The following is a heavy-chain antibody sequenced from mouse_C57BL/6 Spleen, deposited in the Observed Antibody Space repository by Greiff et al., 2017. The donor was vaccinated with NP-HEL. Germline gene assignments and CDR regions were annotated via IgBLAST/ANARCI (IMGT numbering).Heavy chain of an antibody. CDR1: GYTFTSYW. CDR3: ARTSPYYENFDY. J-gene: IGHJ2*01. V-gene: IGHV1-59*01. D-gene: IGHD1-1*01. Sequence: QVQLQQPGAELVRPGTSVKLSCKASGYTFTSYWMHWVKQRPGQGLEWIGVIDPSDSYTNYNQKFKGKATLTVDTSSSTAYMQLSSLTSEDSAVYYCARTSPYYENFDYWGQGTTLTVSS. CDR2: IDPSDSYT.